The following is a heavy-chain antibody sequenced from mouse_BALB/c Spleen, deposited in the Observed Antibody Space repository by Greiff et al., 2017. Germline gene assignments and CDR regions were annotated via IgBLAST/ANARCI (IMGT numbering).Heavy chain of an antibody. Sequence: VQLQQSGAELVRPGALVKLSCKASGFNIKDYYMHWVKQRPEQGLEWIGWIDPENGNTIYDPKFQGKASITADTSSNTAYLQLSSLTSEDTAVYYCARNYGSSYWFAYWGQGTLVTVSA. CDR3: ARNYGSSYWFAY. CDR1: GFNIKDYY. CDR2: IDPENGNT. J-gene: IGHJ3*01. V-gene: IGHV14-1*02. D-gene: IGHD1-1*01.